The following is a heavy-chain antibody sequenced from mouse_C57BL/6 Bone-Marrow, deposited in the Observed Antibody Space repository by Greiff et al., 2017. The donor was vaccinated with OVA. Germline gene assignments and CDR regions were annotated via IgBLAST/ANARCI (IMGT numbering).Heavy chain of an antibody. Sequence: QVQLKQSGAELVRPGASVTLSCKASGYTFPDYEMHWVKQTPVPGLEWIGAIDPETGGTAYNQKFKGKAILTADKSSSTAYMELRSLTSEDSAVYYCTRGYSNYYAMDYWGQGTSVTVSS. V-gene: IGHV1-15*01. CDR3: TRGYSNYYAMDY. D-gene: IGHD2-5*01. J-gene: IGHJ4*01. CDR2: IDPETGGT. CDR1: GYTFPDYE.